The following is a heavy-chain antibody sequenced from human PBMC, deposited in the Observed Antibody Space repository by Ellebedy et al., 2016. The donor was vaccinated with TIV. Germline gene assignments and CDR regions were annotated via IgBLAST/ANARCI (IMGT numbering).Heavy chain of an antibody. D-gene: IGHD2/OR15-2a*01. CDR2: IDRYGII. J-gene: IGHJ3*02. V-gene: IGHV4-34*01. CDR1: GGSLSGYY. CDR3: AAWTEKHSTRFYLAFDI. Sequence: SQTLSLTCAVSGGSLSGYYWSWVRQSPGKGLEWIGEIDRYGIINYNPSLKSRLTIAVDTSKNHFSLDLMSVTAADTAVYYCAAWTEKHSTRFYLAFDIWGQGTMVTVSS.